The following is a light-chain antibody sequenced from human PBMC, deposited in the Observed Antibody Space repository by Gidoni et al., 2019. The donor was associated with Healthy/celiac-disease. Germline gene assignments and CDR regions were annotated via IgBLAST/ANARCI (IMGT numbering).Light chain of an antibody. Sequence: EIALTQSPATVTVSPGERATLSCRASQRVSSNLSWYQQKPGQAPRLLLYGASTRATGSPARFSGSGSWTDFTLTISSLQSEDFAVDYCQQYNNGFPYTFGQGTKLEIK. CDR3: QQYNNGFPYT. V-gene: IGKV3-15*01. J-gene: IGKJ2*01. CDR2: GAS. CDR1: QRVSSN.